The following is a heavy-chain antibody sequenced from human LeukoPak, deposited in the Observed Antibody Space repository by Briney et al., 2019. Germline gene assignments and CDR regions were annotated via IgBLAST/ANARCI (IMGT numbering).Heavy chain of an antibody. CDR2: IYYSGST. CDR1: GGSISSYY. D-gene: IGHD3-10*01. V-gene: IGHV4-59*01. J-gene: IGHJ5*02. Sequence: SETLSLTCTVSGGSISSYYWSWIRQPPGKGLEWIGYIYYSGSTNYNPSLKSRVTISVDTPKNQFSLKLSSVTAADTAVYYCARTRYYGSGSYYIDRFDPWGQGTLVTVSS. CDR3: ARTRYYGSGSYYIDRFDP.